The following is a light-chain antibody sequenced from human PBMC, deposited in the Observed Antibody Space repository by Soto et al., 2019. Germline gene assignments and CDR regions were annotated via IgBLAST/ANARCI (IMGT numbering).Light chain of an antibody. Sequence: VLTQPPSASGTPGQRITISCSGSSSDIESHTVNWYQQVPGKAPKLLINTNNQRPSGVPARFSGSKSGASASLAISGLQSEDEATYYCATWDDSRKGVFGTGTKVTVL. CDR1: SSDIESHT. V-gene: IGLV1-44*01. CDR3: ATWDDSRKGV. CDR2: TNN. J-gene: IGLJ1*01.